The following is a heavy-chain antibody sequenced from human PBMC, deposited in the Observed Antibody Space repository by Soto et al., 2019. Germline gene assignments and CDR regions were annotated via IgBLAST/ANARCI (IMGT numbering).Heavy chain of an antibody. V-gene: IGHV3-23*01. Sequence: GGSLRLSCTASGFTFSSYAMSWVRQAPEKGLEWVSAMSGSGGSTYHADSVKGRFTISRDNSKNSLYLQMNSLRAEDTAVYYCARESYGRIHPDAFDIWGQGTMVTVSS. CDR2: MSGSGGST. CDR1: GFTFSSYA. D-gene: IGHD5-18*01. J-gene: IGHJ3*02. CDR3: ARESYGRIHPDAFDI.